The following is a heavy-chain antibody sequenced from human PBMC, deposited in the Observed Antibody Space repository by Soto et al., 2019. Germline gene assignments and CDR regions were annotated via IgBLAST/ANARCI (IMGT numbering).Heavy chain of an antibody. D-gene: IGHD3-3*01. CDR2: IYYSGST. CDR1: GGSISSYY. CDR3: ARVGRSYDNWFDP. V-gene: IGHV4-59*01. J-gene: IGHJ5*02. Sequence: SETLSLTCTVSGGSISSYYLSWIRQPPGKGLEWIGYIYYSGSTNYNPSLKSRVTISVDTSKNQFSLKLSSVTAADTAVYYCARVGRSYDNWFDPWGQGTLVTVSS.